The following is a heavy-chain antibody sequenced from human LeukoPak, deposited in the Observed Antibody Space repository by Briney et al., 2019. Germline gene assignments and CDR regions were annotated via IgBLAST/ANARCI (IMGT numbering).Heavy chain of an antibody. V-gene: IGHV4-59*08. D-gene: IGHD5-24*01. Sequence: SETLSLTCSVSGGSISNYYWSWIRQPPGKGLEWIGYVYNSGSTHYNPSLKSRVTISVDTSKNQFSLKLSSVTAADTAVYYCARCRDGYVFGYWGQETLVTVSS. CDR2: VYNSGST. CDR3: ARCRDGYVFGY. CDR1: GGSISNYY. J-gene: IGHJ4*02.